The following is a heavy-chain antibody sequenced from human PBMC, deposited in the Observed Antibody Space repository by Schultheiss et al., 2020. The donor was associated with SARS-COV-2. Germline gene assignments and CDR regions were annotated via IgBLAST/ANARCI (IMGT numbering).Heavy chain of an antibody. CDR1: GYTFTGYY. CDR3: ATDESWFRDLFGFDY. CDR2: FDAEDGET. D-gene: IGHD3-10*01. Sequence: ASVKVSCKASGYTFTGYYMHWVRQAPGKGLEWIGGFDAEDGETIYAQQFQGRISMTEDTSAATAYMELSSLSPEDTAVYYCATDESWFRDLFGFDYWGQGTLVTVSS. J-gene: IGHJ4*02. V-gene: IGHV1-24*01.